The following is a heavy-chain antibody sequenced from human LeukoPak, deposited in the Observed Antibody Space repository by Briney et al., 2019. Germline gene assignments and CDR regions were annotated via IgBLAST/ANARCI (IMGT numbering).Heavy chain of an antibody. CDR1: GFTFSDYY. CDR2: IKQDGSEK. V-gene: IGHV3-7*01. D-gene: IGHD3-10*01. Sequence: QPGGSLRLSCAASGFTFSDYYMSWIRQAPGKGLEWVANIKQDGSEKYYVDSVKGRFSISRDNAKNSLYLQMNSLRAEDTAVYYCARDSRGAFDYWGQGTLVTVSS. J-gene: IGHJ4*02. CDR3: ARDSRGAFDY.